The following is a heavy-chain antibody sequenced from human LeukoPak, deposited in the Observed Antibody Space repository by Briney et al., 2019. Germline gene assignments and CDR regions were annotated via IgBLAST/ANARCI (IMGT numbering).Heavy chain of an antibody. CDR2: ISYDGSNQ. CDR1: GFTFSDFG. V-gene: IGHV3-30*03. D-gene: IGHD3-22*01. CDR3: ARGYYYYSGGYYQHFDH. J-gene: IGHJ4*02. Sequence: PGGSLRLSCAASGFTFSDFGIHWVRQAPGQGLEWVALISYDGSNQYYADSVKGRFTISRDNSKSTLYLQMNSLRPEDTAVYYCARGYYYYSGGYYQHFDHWGQGTLVTVSS.